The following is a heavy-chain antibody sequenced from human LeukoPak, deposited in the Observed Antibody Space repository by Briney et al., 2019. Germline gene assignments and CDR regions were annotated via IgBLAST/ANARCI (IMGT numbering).Heavy chain of an antibody. V-gene: IGHV6-1*01. CDR1: GDSVSSNSAA. D-gene: IGHD6-6*01. J-gene: IGHJ6*02. Sequence: SQTLSLTCAISGDSVSSNSAAWNWIRQSPSRGLEWLGRTYYRSKWNNDYAVSVKSRITINPDTSTNQFSLQLRSATPEDTAVYYCTRQRSTSTEYYGLDVWGQGTTVTVSS. CDR3: TRQRSTSTEYYGLDV. CDR2: TYYRSKWNN.